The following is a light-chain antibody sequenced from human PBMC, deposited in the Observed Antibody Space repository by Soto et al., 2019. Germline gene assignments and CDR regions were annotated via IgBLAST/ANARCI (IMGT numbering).Light chain of an antibody. CDR1: SSDVGGYNY. Sequence: QSALTQPASVSGSPGQSITISCTGTSSDVGGYNYVSWFQQHPGKAPKLTIYDVSYRPSGVSSRFSGSKSGNTASLTISGLQAEDEADYYCSSYTSISTVVFGGGTQLTVL. CDR2: DVS. J-gene: IGLJ2*01. CDR3: SSYTSISTVV. V-gene: IGLV2-14*01.